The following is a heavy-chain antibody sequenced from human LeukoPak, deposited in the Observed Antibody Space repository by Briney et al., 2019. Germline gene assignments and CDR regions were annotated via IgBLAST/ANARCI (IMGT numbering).Heavy chain of an antibody. V-gene: IGHV3-64*01. J-gene: IGHJ3*02. D-gene: IGHD3-16*02. Sequence: GGSLRLSCAASGFTFSSYAMSWVRQAPGKGLEYVSAISSNGGSTYYANSVKGRFTISRDNSKNTLYLQMGSLRAEDMAVYYCARESITFGGVIVGHAFDIWGQGTMVTVSS. CDR2: ISSNGGST. CDR3: ARESITFGGVIVGHAFDI. CDR1: GFTFSSYA.